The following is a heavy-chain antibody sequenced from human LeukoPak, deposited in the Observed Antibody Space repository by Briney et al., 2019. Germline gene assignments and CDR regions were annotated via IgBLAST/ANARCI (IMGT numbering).Heavy chain of an antibody. CDR3: ANSGDYYYGSGSYFGPFDY. Sequence: SGGSPRLSCVASGFTFSSYAMNWVRQAPGKGLEWVSVISGSGGITYYADSVKGRFTISRDNSKNTLDLQMNSLRAEDTAVYYCANSGDYYYGSGSYFGPFDYWGQGTLVTVSS. CDR2: ISGSGGIT. CDR1: GFTFSSYA. J-gene: IGHJ4*02. D-gene: IGHD3-10*01. V-gene: IGHV3-23*01.